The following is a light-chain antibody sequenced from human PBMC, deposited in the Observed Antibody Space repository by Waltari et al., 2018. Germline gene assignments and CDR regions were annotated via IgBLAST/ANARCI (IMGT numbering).Light chain of an antibody. J-gene: IGLJ3*02. V-gene: IGLV1-40*01. CDR3: QSFDSSLAFSEVV. CDR1: SSNIGAGFD. Sequence: QPVLTQPPSVSGAPGQTVTISCTGSSSNIGAGFDVHWYQRLPGRAPKLLIYGDINRPSGVPDRFSGAKSGTSGSRAITGLQAEDEADYDCQSFDSSLAFSEVVFGGGTKLTVL. CDR2: GDI.